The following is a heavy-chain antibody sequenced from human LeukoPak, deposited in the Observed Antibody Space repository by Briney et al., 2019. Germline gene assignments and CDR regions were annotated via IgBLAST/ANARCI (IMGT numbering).Heavy chain of an antibody. J-gene: IGHJ4*02. CDR2: ISYDGSDR. CDR3: VRDLDSYFDY. Sequence: PGRPLRLSCAASGITFSNYGMHWVRQAPGKGLEWVAVISYDGSDRYYADSVKGRFTISRDNSKNTLYLQMNSLRAEDTAVYYCVRDLDSYFDYWGQGTLVTVSS. CDR1: GITFSNYG. V-gene: IGHV3-33*01.